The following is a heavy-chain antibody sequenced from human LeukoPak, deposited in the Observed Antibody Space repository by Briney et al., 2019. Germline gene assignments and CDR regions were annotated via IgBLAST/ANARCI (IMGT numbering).Heavy chain of an antibody. CDR1: GFTFSSYA. D-gene: IGHD1-7*01. CDR3: ARGGKLELLDDY. V-gene: IGHV3-21*01. J-gene: IGHJ4*02. Sequence: GSLRLSCAASGFTFSSYAMNWVRQAPGKGLEWVSSISSSSSYIYYADSVKGRFTISRDNAKNSLYLQMNSLRAEDTAVYYCARGGKLELLDDYWGQGTLVTVSS. CDR2: ISSSSSYI.